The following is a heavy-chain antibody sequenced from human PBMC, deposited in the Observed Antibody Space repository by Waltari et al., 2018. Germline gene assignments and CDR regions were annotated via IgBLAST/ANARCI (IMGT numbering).Heavy chain of an antibody. CDR2: IKQDGSDT. D-gene: IGHD1-26*01. Sequence: EVQLVESGGGLVQPGGSLRLSCVASGFPFNTFWMSWVRRAPGKGLEWVNDIKQDGSDTYYADSVKGRVTVSRDNAKNSLYLQMNSLRVEDTAVYYCARDWEGDRPNFDYWGQGTLVTVSS. CDR3: ARDWEGDRPNFDY. CDR1: GFPFNTFW. V-gene: IGHV3-7*04. J-gene: IGHJ4*02.